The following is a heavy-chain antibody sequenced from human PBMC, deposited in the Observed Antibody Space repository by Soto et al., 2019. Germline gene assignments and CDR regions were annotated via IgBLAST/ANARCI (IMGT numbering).Heavy chain of an antibody. D-gene: IGHD3-3*01. J-gene: IGHJ6*02. CDR3: ARGGYDFWSGYKHYYYYGMDV. CDR1: GFTFSSYG. CDR2: IWYDGSNK. Sequence: QVQLVESGGGVVQPGRSPRLSCAASGFTFSSYGMHWVRQAPGKGLEWVAVIWYDGSNKYYADSVKGRFTISRDNSKNTLYLQMNSLRAEDTAVYYCARGGYDFWSGYKHYYYYGMDVWGQGTTVTVSS. V-gene: IGHV3-33*01.